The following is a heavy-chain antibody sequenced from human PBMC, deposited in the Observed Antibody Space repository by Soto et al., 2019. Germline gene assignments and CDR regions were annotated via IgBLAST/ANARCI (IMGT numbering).Heavy chain of an antibody. CDR2: TYYSGDT. D-gene: IGHD5-12*01. V-gene: IGHV4-34*09. CDR3: ARDYKGYGFLDY. Sequence: PSETLSLTCAVYGGSFSGYYWTWIRQPPGKGLEWIGYTYYSGDTYSNPSLRSRVTTSIDTSTNQFSLKLNSVTDADTAVYYCARDYKGYGFLDYWGQGTPVTVSS. CDR1: GGSFSGYY. J-gene: IGHJ4*02.